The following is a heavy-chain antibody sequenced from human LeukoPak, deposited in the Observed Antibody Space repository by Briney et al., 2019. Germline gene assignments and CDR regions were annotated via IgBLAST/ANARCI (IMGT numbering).Heavy chain of an antibody. CDR2: ISYDGSNK. CDR3: AKDTNYYDFWSGYQNAYYFDY. J-gene: IGHJ4*02. CDR1: GFTFSSYG. Sequence: GGSLRLSCAASGFTFSSYGMHWVRQAPGKGLEWVAVISYDGSNKYYADSVKGRFTISRGNSKNTLYLQMNSLRAEDTAVYYCAKDTNYYDFWSGYQNAYYFDYWGQGTLVTVSS. D-gene: IGHD3-3*01. V-gene: IGHV3-30*18.